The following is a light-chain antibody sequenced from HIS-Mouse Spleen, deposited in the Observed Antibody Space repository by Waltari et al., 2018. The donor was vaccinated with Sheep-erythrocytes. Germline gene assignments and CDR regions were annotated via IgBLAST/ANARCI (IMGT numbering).Light chain of an antibody. Sequence: QSALTQPASVSGSPGQSITISCTGTSSDVGSYNLVSWYQQHPGKAPKLMIYEGSKRPSGLSNRFSGSKSGNTASLTICGRQAEDEADYYCCSYAGSSTPWVFGGGTKLTVL. J-gene: IGLJ3*02. V-gene: IGLV2-23*01. CDR2: EGS. CDR1: SSDVGSYNL. CDR3: CSYAGSSTPWV.